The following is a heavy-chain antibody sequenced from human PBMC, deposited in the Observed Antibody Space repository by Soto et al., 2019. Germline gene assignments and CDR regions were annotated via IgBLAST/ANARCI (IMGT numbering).Heavy chain of an antibody. CDR3: ARGLSRHEEIPAAIVLYNWFDP. CDR1: GGSISSGGYY. V-gene: IGHV4-31*03. CDR2: IYYSGST. Sequence: SETLSLTCTVSGGSISSGGYYWSWIRQHPGKGLEWIGYIYYSGSTYYNPSLKSRVTISVDTSKNQFSLKLSSVTAADTAVYYCARGLSRHEEIPAAIVLYNWFDPWGQGTLVTVSS. D-gene: IGHD2-2*01. J-gene: IGHJ5*02.